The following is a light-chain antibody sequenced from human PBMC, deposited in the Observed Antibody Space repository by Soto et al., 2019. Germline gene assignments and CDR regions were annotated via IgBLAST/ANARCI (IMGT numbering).Light chain of an antibody. CDR3: AAWDDSLNAWA. CDR2: SSD. Sequence: QSVLTQPPSASGTPGQRVSISCSGSTSNIGRNTVKWYQQLPGTAPKLLIGSSDQRPSGVPDRVSGSQSGTSASLAISGLQSEDEADYICAAWDDSLNAWAFGGGTKLTVL. CDR1: TSNIGRNT. J-gene: IGLJ3*02. V-gene: IGLV1-44*01.